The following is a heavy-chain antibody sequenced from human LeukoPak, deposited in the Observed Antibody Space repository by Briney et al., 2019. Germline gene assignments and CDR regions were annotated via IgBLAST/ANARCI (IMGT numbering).Heavy chain of an antibody. CDR3: TTDRGYCSGGSCYYGAFDY. J-gene: IGHJ4*02. D-gene: IGHD2-15*01. CDR1: GFTFSNAW. Sequence: GGSLRLSCAASGFTFSNAWMSWVRQAPGKGLEWVGRIKSKTDGGTTDYAAPVKGRFTSSRDDSKNTLYLQMNSLKTEDTAVYYCTTDRGYCSGGSCYYGAFDYWGQGTLVTVSS. V-gene: IGHV3-15*01. CDR2: IKSKTDGGTT.